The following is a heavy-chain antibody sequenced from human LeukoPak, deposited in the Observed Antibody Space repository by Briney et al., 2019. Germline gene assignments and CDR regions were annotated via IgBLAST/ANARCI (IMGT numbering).Heavy chain of an antibody. J-gene: IGHJ1*01. V-gene: IGHV3-21*04. CDR3: AKDGSRYDILTGPVIRH. D-gene: IGHD3-9*01. Sequence: GGSLRLSCAASGFTFSSYNMNWVRQAPGKWLEWVSSITSSSSYIYYADSVKGRFTISRDNSKNTLYLQMNSLRAEDTAVYYCAKDGSRYDILTGPVIRHWGQGTLVTVSS. CDR2: ITSSSSYI. CDR1: GFTFSSYN.